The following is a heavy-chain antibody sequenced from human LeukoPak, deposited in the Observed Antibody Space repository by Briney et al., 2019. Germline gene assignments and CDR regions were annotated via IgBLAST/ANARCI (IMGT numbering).Heavy chain of an antibody. CDR3: ARGLPGIAVAGPGYYFDY. CDR2: IIPIFGTA. Sequence: SVKVSCKASGGTFSSYAISWVRQAPGQGLEWMGGIIPIFGTANYAQRFQGRVTITADESTSTAYMELSSLRSEDTAVYYCARGLPGIAVAGPGYYFDYWGQGTLVTVSS. J-gene: IGHJ4*02. V-gene: IGHV1-69*13. D-gene: IGHD6-19*01. CDR1: GGTFSSYA.